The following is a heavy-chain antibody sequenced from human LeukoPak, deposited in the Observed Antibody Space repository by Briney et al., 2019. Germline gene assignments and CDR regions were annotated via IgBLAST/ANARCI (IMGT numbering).Heavy chain of an antibody. J-gene: IGHJ4*02. CDR1: GYTFSSYG. CDR3: ARETASGYLGFDF. Sequence: ASVKVSCKASGYTFSSYGVTWVRQAPGQGLEWMGWISAYGHTKLARNLQARVTVTIDTSTTTAYMEPRSLSSDDTAVYFCARETASGYLGFDFWGQGTLITVSS. V-gene: IGHV1-18*01. CDR2: ISAYGHT. D-gene: IGHD3-3*01.